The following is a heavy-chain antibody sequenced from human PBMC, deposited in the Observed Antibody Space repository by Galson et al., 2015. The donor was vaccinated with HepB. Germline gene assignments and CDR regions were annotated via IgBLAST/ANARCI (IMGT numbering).Heavy chain of an antibody. CDR2: INPNSGGT. V-gene: IGHV1-2*02. J-gene: IGHJ4*02. D-gene: IGHD1-26*01. CDR3: ARVMSLLLLESGFDY. CDR1: GYTFTGYY. Sequence: SVKVSCKASGYTFTGYYMHWVRQAPGQGLEWMGWINPNSGGTNYAQKFQGRVTMTRDTSISTAYMELSRLRSDDTAVYYCARVMSLLLLESGFDYWGQGTLVTVSS.